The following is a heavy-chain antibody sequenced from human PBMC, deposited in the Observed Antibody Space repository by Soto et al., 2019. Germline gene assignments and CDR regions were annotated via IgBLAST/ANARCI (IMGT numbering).Heavy chain of an antibody. CDR2: VTGSGGSA. Sequence: EVQLLESGGDLVQPGGSLTLSCVASGFTFSNSGMSWVRHSPGTGLDWVSSVTGSGGSAYYADSVKGRFTISRDNSKNTWDLEMNIQRCEEAALYHCVSGLGHHLYWGQGSLVTVSS. D-gene: IGHD3-16*01. CDR3: VSGLGHHLY. CDR1: GFTFSNSG. V-gene: IGHV3-23*01. J-gene: IGHJ4*02.